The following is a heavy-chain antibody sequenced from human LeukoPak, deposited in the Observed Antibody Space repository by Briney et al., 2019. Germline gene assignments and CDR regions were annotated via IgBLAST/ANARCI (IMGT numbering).Heavy chain of an antibody. V-gene: IGHV3-23*01. CDR3: ARPPAATEDYYYYMDV. D-gene: IGHD6-13*01. Sequence: PGGSLRLSCAASGFTFSSYAMSWVRQAPGKGLEWVSAISGSGGSTYYADSVKGRFTISRDNSKNTLYLQMHSLRAEDAAVYYCARPPAATEDYYYYMDVWGKGTTVTVSS. CDR2: ISGSGGST. CDR1: GFTFSSYA. J-gene: IGHJ6*03.